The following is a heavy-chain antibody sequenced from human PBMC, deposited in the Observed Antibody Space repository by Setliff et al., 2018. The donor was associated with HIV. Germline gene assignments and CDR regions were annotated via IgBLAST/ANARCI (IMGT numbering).Heavy chain of an antibody. D-gene: IGHD6-19*01. CDR1: GGSISSQY. V-gene: IGHV4-59*11. CDR3: ATGITVAPDY. CDR2: IYYSGGT. Sequence: PSEILSLTCTVSGGSISSQYWSWIRQPPGKGLEWIGYIYYSGGTNYNPSLKSRVTISVDTSQNQFSLKLTSLTAADTAVYYCATGITVAPDYWGQGSLVTVSS. J-gene: IGHJ4*02.